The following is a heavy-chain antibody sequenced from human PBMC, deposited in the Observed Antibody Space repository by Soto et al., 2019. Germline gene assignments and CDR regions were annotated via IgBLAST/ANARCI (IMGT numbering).Heavy chain of an antibody. CDR2: IYPGDSDT. D-gene: IGHD6-19*01. CDR3: ARSRRGAYSSGWYSPSGYYNYGIDV. Sequence: GESLKISCKGSGYIFTSYWIAWVRQMPGKGLEWMGIIYPGDSDTKYSPSLQGQVSISADTSISTAYLQWTSLKASDTAMYYCARSRRGAYSSGWYSPSGYYNYGIDVWGQGTKVTVSS. V-gene: IGHV5-51*01. J-gene: IGHJ6*02. CDR1: GYIFTSYW.